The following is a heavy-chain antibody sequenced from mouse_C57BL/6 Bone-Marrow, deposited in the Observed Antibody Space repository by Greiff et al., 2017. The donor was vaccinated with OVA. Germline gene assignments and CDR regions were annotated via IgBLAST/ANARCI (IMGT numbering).Heavy chain of an antibody. CDR3: LYYDYDRYYAMDY. J-gene: IGHJ4*01. Sequence: QVHVKQPGAELVKPGASVKLSCKASGYTFTSYWMHWVKQRPGRGLEWIGRIDPNSGGTKYNEKFKSKATLTVDKPSSTAYMQLSSLTSEDSAVYYCLYYDYDRYYAMDYWGQGTSVTVSS. V-gene: IGHV1-72*01. CDR2: IDPNSGGT. D-gene: IGHD2-4*01. CDR1: GYTFTSYW.